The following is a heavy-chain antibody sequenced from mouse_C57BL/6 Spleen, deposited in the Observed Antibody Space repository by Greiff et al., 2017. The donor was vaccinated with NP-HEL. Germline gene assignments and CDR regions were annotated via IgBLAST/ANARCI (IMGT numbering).Heavy chain of an antibody. CDR3: AKGYDYDGRGDAMDY. Sequence: QVQLQQPGAELVRPGSSVKLSCKASGYTFTSYWMHWVKQRPIQGLEWIGNIDPSDSETHYNQKFKDKATLTVDKSSSTAYMQLSSLTSEDSAVYYCAKGYDYDGRGDAMDYWGQGTSVTVSS. J-gene: IGHJ4*01. V-gene: IGHV1-52*01. CDR2: IDPSDSET. CDR1: GYTFTSYW. D-gene: IGHD2-4*01.